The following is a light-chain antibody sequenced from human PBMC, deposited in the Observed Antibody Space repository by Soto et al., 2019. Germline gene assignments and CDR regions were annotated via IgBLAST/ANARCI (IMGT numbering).Light chain of an antibody. V-gene: IGKV4-1*01. CDR3: QQYYSIPPT. CDR1: QSLLYSSNNKNY. CDR2: WAS. Sequence: DIVMTQSPDSLAVSLGERATINCTSSQSLLYSSNNKNYLTWYQHKPGQPPKLLIYWASTRKSGVPDRFSGSGSGTDFTLTISSLQAEEVAVYYCQQYYSIPPTVGGGTKVDIK. J-gene: IGKJ4*01.